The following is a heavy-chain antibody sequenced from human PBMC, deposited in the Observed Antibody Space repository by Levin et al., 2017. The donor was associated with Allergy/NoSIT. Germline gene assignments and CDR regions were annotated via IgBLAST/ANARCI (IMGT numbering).Heavy chain of an antibody. V-gene: IGHV3-7*01. Sequence: QSGGSLRLSCAASGLGLANWMTWVRQAPGKGLEWVANINQDGSEKYYVDSVKGRFTISRDDAKNSLFLQMNSLRAEDTAVYYCARSYSGYDNFDYWGQGTLVTVSS. J-gene: IGHJ4*02. D-gene: IGHD5-12*01. CDR2: INQDGSEK. CDR3: ARSYSGYDNFDY. CDR1: GLGLANW.